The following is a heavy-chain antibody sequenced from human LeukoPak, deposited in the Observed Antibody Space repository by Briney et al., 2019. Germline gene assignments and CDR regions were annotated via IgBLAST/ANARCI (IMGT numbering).Heavy chain of an antibody. CDR1: GYTFTSYD. CDR2: MNPNSGNT. CDR3: ARLNYDFWSGYGRAFDI. J-gene: IGHJ3*02. Sequence: ASVKVSCKASGYTFTSYDINWVRQATGQGLEWMGWMNPNSGNTGYAQKFQGRVTITRNTSISTAYMELSSLRSEDTAVHYCARLNYDFWSGYGRAFDIWGQGTMVTVSS. V-gene: IGHV1-8*03. D-gene: IGHD3-3*01.